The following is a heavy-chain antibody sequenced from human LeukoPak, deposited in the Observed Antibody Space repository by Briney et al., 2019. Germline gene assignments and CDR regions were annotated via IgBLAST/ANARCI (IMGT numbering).Heavy chain of an antibody. CDR3: ARDPFGDSVFDV. D-gene: IGHD2-21*02. V-gene: IGHV1-2*02. Sequence: DSVKVSCKTSGYGFTDYYMHWVRQAPGQGLEWMGWINPNSGGTNYAQKFQGRVTMTRDTSISTAYMDLSRLRSDDTAVYYCARDPFGDSVFDVWGQGTMVTVSS. CDR1: GYGFTDYY. CDR2: INPNSGGT. J-gene: IGHJ3*01.